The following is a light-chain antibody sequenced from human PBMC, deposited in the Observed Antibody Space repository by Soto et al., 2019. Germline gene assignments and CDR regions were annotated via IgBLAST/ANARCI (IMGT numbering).Light chain of an antibody. J-gene: IGKJ4*01. CDR1: QSITNY. Sequence: DIQMTQSPSSLPASVGDRVTITCRASQSITNYLSWYQQRPGKAPKLLIHAASNLQSGVPSRFSGVGSETDFSLTISSLQPEDFATYYCQQVNVYPSTFGGGTKVEIK. V-gene: IGKV1-39*01. CDR3: QQVNVYPST. CDR2: AAS.